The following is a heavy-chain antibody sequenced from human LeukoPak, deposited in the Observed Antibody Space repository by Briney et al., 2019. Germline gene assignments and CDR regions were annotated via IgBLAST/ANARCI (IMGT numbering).Heavy chain of an antibody. V-gene: IGHV4-4*09. Sequence: PSETLSLTCTVSGGSISSYYWSRIRQPPGKGLEWIGSIYTSGGTNYKPSLKSRVTISVDTSKNQFSLKLTSVTAADTAVYYCARLLPPSGSYSYYYYYMDVWGKGTTVTVSS. CDR1: GGSISSYY. J-gene: IGHJ6*03. CDR2: IYTSGGT. D-gene: IGHD1-26*01. CDR3: ARLLPPSGSYSYYYYYMDV.